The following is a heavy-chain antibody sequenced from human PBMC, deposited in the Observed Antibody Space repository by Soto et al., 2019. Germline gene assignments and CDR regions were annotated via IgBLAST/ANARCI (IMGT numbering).Heavy chain of an antibody. D-gene: IGHD6-19*01. J-gene: IGHJ3*02. CDR1: GDTFTRYY. V-gene: IGHV1-46*01. Sequence: ASVKVSCKASGDTFTRYYMHWVRQSLGQGLERMEMNNPSGGSTTYAQKFQGTVTMTRDTSKRTVYMELSSLRSEDTAVYYCARDMRSSGWPHAFDIWGQGTMVTVSS. CDR2: NNPSGGST. CDR3: ARDMRSSGWPHAFDI.